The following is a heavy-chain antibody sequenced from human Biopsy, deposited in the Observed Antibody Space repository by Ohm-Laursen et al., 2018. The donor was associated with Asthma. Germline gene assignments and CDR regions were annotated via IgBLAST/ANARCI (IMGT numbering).Heavy chain of an antibody. V-gene: IGHV1-18*01. J-gene: IGHJ6*02. CDR1: GYTFNSAG. D-gene: IGHD3-10*01. CDR3: ARAVDYSHYYGIDV. CDR2: IGVYNGNT. Sequence: ASVKVSCKTSGYTFNSAGITWVRQAPGQGLEWMGWIGVYNGNTKVAQKLQDRVTVITDTSTSTAYMELRSLRSDDTAVYFCARAVDYSHYYGIDVWGQGTTVTVS.